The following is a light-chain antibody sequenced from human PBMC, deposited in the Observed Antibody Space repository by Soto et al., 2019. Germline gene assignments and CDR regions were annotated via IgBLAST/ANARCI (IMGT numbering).Light chain of an antibody. V-gene: IGKV3-20*01. J-gene: IGKJ2*01. CDR1: QSVSSSY. CDR3: QQYGSSPPT. Sequence: DIVLTQSQGTLSLSPGERATLSCRASQSVSSSYLDWYPQKPGQPPRNLIYGASSKSTGVPDRFNGSGSWTDFTLTISRLEPEDFSVDYCQQYGSSPPTFGQGTKRESK. CDR2: GAS.